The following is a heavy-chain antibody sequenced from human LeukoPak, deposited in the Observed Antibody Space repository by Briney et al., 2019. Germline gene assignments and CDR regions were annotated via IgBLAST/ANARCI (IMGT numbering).Heavy chain of an antibody. D-gene: IGHD4-23*01. Sequence: PGGSLRLSCAASGFTFSSYWMHWVRQVPGKGLVWVSRVNNDGSATSYADSVKGRFTISRDNAKSTLYLQMISLRAEDTAVYFCSRGLVGNSHFDYWGQGTLVTVSS. V-gene: IGHV3-74*01. CDR1: GFTFSSYW. CDR2: VNNDGSAT. J-gene: IGHJ4*02. CDR3: SRGLVGNSHFDY.